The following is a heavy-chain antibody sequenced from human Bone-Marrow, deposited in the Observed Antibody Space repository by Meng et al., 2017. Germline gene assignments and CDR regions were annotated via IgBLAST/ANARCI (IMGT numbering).Heavy chain of an antibody. CDR3: AKNMNRLRAGDFFDT. CDR1: GFTFSSYE. V-gene: IGHV3-48*03. D-gene: IGHD2/OR15-2a*01. CDR2: ISSSGSTI. J-gene: IGHJ4*02. Sequence: GESLKISCAASGFTFSSYEMNWVRQAPGKGLEWVSYISSSGSTIYYADSVRGRFTISRDDSQNTLYLQMSSLRAEDSAIYYCAKNMNRLRAGDFFDTWGRGTLVTVSS.